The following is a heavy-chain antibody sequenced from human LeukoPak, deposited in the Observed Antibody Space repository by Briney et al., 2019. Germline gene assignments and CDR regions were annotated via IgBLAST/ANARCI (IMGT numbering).Heavy chain of an antibody. V-gene: IGHV4-39*07. CDR1: GGSISSSSYY. J-gene: IGHJ4*02. CDR3: ARVHSGSSHIDY. D-gene: IGHD1-26*01. Sequence: SETLSLTCTVSGGSISSSSYYWGWIRQPPGKGLEWIGSIYYSGSTYYNPSLKSRVTISVDTSKNQFSLKLSSVTAADTAVYYCARVHSGSSHIDYWGQGTLVTVSS. CDR2: IYYSGST.